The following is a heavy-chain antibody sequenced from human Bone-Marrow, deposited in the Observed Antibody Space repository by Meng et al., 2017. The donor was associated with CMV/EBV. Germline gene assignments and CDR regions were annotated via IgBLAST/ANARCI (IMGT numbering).Heavy chain of an antibody. V-gene: IGHV4-39*07. CDR2: IYYSGNT. D-gene: IGHD1-26*01. J-gene: IGHJ4*02. CDR1: GGSISSSDYY. CDR3: ARGGSYWD. Sequence: SETLSLTCSVSGGSISSSDYYWGWIRQPPGKGLEWIGSIYYSGNTYYNPSLKSRVTISVDTSKNQFSLKLRSVTAADTAIYYCARGGSYWDWGQGTLVTVSS.